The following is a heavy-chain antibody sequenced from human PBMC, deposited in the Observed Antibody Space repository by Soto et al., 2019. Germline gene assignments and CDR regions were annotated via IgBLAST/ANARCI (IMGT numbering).Heavy chain of an antibody. V-gene: IGHV3-74*01. Sequence: EVQLVESGEGLVQPGGSLRLSCAASGFPFSNSWMSWVRQAPGKGLVWVSRINGDGSSTNYADSVKGRFTISRDNAMKTLHLQMNSLRVEDTAVYYCVRDFRWGQGTLVTVSS. CDR1: GFPFSNSW. CDR2: INGDGSST. J-gene: IGHJ4*02. CDR3: VRDFR.